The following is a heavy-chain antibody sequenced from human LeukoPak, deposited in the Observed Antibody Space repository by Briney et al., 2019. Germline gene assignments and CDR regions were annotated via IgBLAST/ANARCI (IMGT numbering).Heavy chain of an antibody. CDR2: VFNNGGT. CDR3: VASYGGYVLDY. D-gene: IGHD5-12*01. V-gene: IGHV4-59*01. Sequence: ASETLSLTCSVSGGSIGSYHWNWIRQPSGKGLEWIGIVFNNGGTKHNPSLKSRVAISVDTSKNQFALKLSSVTAADMAVYYCVASYGGYVLDYWGQGALVIVSS. CDR1: GGSIGSYH. J-gene: IGHJ4*02.